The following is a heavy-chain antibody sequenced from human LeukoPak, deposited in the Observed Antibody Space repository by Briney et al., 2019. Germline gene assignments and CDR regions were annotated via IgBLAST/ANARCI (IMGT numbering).Heavy chain of an antibody. CDR3: ARDLPGAYDFWSGYSPFDY. D-gene: IGHD3-3*01. CDR1: GYTFTVYY. Sequence: ASVKVSCKASGYTFTVYYMHWVRQAPGQGLEWMGWINPNSGGTNYAQKFQGRVTMTRDTSISTAYMELSRLRSDDTAVYYCARDLPGAYDFWSGYSPFDYWGQGTLVTVSS. CDR2: INPNSGGT. V-gene: IGHV1-2*02. J-gene: IGHJ4*02.